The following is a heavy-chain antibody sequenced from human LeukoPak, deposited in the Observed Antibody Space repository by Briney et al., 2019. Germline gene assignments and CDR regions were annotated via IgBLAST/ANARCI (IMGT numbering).Heavy chain of an antibody. D-gene: IGHD6-13*01. V-gene: IGHV4-34*01. CDR3: ARMSDLSSSHPHVDY. CDR1: GGSFSGYY. J-gene: IGHJ4*02. Sequence: SETLSLTRAVYGGSFSGYYWSWIRQPPGKGLEWIGEINHSGSTNYNPSLKSRVTISVDTSKNQFSLKLSSVTAADTAVYYCARMSDLSSSHPHVDYWGQGTLVTVSS. CDR2: INHSGST.